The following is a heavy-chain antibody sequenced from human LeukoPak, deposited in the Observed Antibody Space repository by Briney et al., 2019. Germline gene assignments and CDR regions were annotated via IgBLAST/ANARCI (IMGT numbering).Heavy chain of an antibody. V-gene: IGHV1-3*01. CDR3: ARVLYSSSWYYFDY. J-gene: IGHJ4*02. Sequence: GRSLSLSCAASGFTFTSYAMHWVRQAPGQRLEWMGWINAGNGNTKYSQKFQGRVTITRDTSASTAYMELSSLRSEDTVVYYCARVLYSSSWYYFDYWGQGTLVTVSS. D-gene: IGHD6-13*01. CDR2: INAGNGNT. CDR1: GFTFTSYA.